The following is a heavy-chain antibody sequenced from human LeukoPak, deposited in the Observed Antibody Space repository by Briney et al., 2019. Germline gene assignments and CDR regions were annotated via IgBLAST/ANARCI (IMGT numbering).Heavy chain of an antibody. CDR3: AKGPEGIYYDSSGSPRYYFDY. Sequence: GGSLRLSCAASGFTFSSYAISWVRQAPGKGLEWVSALSGSGVSTYYADSVRGRFTISRDNSKDTLYLQMNSLRAEDTAVYYCAKGPEGIYYDSSGSPRYYFDYWGQGTLVTVSS. D-gene: IGHD3-22*01. V-gene: IGHV3-23*01. CDR2: LSGSGVST. CDR1: GFTFSSYA. J-gene: IGHJ4*02.